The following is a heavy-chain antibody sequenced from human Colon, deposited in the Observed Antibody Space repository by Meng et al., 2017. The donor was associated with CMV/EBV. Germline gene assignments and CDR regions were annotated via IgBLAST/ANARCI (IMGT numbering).Heavy chain of an antibody. V-gene: IGHV3-23*01. CDR3: ARGTQYSDFWSGFPY. Sequence: GGSLRLSCAASRFIFGDYAMTWVRQAPGKGLEWVASIIGSGFYTYYADSVKGRFTISRDNSRNMIDLQMSNLTAEDTALYYCARGTQYSDFWSGFPYWGHGTLVTVSS. CDR2: IIGSGFYT. J-gene: IGHJ4*01. D-gene: IGHD3-3*01. CDR1: RFIFGDYA.